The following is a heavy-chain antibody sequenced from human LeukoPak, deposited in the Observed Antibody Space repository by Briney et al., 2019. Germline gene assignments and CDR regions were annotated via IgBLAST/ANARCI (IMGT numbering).Heavy chain of an antibody. V-gene: IGHV4-39*01. D-gene: IGHD4-23*01. Sequence: SETLSLTCTVSGGSISSSSYYWGCIRQPPGKGLEWIGSIYYSGTPYYNPSLKSRVTISVDTSKNQFSLNLSSVTAADTAVYYCARAYGSSSYAFDIWGQGTMVTVSS. CDR1: GGSISSSSYY. CDR3: ARAYGSSSYAFDI. CDR2: IYYSGTP. J-gene: IGHJ3*02.